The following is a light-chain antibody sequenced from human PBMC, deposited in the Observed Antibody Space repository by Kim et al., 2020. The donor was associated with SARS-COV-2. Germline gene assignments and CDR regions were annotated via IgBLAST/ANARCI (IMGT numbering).Light chain of an antibody. Sequence: GQSVTIFCTGTSSDVGSYNSVSWYQQYPGKVPKLMIYDVNRRPSGVPDRFSGSKSGNTASLTISGLQADDEADYYCCSYAGRYSAVFGGGTQLTVL. CDR1: SSDVGSYNS. J-gene: IGLJ2*01. V-gene: IGLV2-11*01. CDR3: CSYAGRYSAV. CDR2: DVN.